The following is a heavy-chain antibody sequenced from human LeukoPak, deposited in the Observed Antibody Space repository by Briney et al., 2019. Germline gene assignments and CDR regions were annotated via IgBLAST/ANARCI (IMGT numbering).Heavy chain of an antibody. CDR1: GGSIGTYY. V-gene: IGHV4-59*08. CDR2: IYVTGT. Sequence: SETLSLTCTVSGGSIGTYYWSWIRQSPGKGLEWIGYIYVTGTRYNPYLQSRVTISVDRPRNQFFLKMSSVTAADTAVYYCARHIGGGIEDMDVWGKGTKVIVSS. CDR3: ARHIGGGIEDMDV. J-gene: IGHJ6*03. D-gene: IGHD3-16*02.